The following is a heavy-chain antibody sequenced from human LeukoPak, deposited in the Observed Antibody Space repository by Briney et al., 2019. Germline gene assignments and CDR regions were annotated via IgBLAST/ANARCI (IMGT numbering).Heavy chain of an antibody. CDR2: INHSGST. Sequence: SETLSLTCAVYGGSFSGYYWSWIRQPPGKGLEWIGEINHSGSTNYNPSLKSRVTISVDTSKNQFSLKLSSVTAADTAVYYCARIIYGDYGRPYNKFDYWGQGTLVTVSS. V-gene: IGHV4-34*01. J-gene: IGHJ4*02. CDR1: GGSFSGYY. D-gene: IGHD4-17*01. CDR3: ARIIYGDYGRPYNKFDY.